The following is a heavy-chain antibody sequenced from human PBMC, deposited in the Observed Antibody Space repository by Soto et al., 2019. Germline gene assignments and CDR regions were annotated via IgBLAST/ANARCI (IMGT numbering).Heavy chain of an antibody. CDR1: GGTFSSYA. D-gene: IGHD3-22*01. CDR2: IIPVFGTA. Sequence: SVKVSCKASGGTFSSYAISWVRQAPGQGLEWMGGIIPVFGTANYAQKFQGRVTITADESTSTAYMELSSLRSEDTAVYYCARENYYDSSGYYPYYYYYYGMDVWGQGTTVTVSS. V-gene: IGHV1-69*13. CDR3: ARENYYDSSGYYPYYYYYYGMDV. J-gene: IGHJ6*02.